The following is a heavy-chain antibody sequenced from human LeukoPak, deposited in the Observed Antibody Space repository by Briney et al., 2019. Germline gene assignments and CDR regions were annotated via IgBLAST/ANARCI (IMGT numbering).Heavy chain of an antibody. CDR2: MYSGST. Sequence: SETLSLTCTVSGGSISSSGYYWGWIRQPPGKGLEWIGSMYSGSTYYNPSLKSRVTISVDTSKNQFSLKLRFVTAADTAVYYCARVRCSGGSCPYYYYYYYMDVWGKGTTVTVSS. J-gene: IGHJ6*03. D-gene: IGHD2-15*01. V-gene: IGHV4-39*07. CDR3: ARVRCSGGSCPYYYYYYYMDV. CDR1: GGSISSSGYY.